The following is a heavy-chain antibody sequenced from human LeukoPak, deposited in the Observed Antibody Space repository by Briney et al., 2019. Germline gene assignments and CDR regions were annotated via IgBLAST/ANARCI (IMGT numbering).Heavy chain of an antibody. V-gene: IGHV4-34*01. CDR2: INHSGSA. CDR3: ARGQGTVTTH. CDR1: GGSFSGYY. D-gene: IGHD4-17*01. J-gene: IGHJ4*02. Sequence: PSETLSLTCAVSGGSFSGYYWTWIRQPPGKGLEWIGEINHSGSANYSPSLSSRVTISLGMSENQFSLKLTSVTAADTAVCYCARGQGTVTTHWGQGTLVTVSS.